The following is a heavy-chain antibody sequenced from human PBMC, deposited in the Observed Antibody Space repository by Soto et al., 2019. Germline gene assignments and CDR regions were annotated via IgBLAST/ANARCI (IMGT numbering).Heavy chain of an antibody. CDR2: INPNSGGT. CDR1: GYTFTGYY. V-gene: IGHV1-2*04. Sequence: EASVKVSCKASGYTFTGYYMHWVRQAPGQGLEWMGWINPNSGGTNYAQKFQGWVTMTRDTSISTAYMELSRLRSDDTAVYYCARGYYGSGSYRPYYYYGMDVWGQGTTVTVSS. CDR3: ARGYYGSGSYRPYYYYGMDV. J-gene: IGHJ6*02. D-gene: IGHD3-10*01.